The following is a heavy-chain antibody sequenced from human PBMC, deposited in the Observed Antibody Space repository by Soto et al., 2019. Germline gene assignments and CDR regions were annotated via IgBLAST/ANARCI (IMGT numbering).Heavy chain of an antibody. D-gene: IGHD6-13*01. V-gene: IGHV1-69*01. J-gene: IGHJ4*02. CDR3: AASSSVAAAGYFKS. CDR1: GDLFNNHA. Sequence: QVQLVQSGAEVKEPGSSVKVSCKATGDLFNNHAFNWVRQAPGQGLEWMGRISSLFSTTNYAQKFQGRVTIGADELTTIVYLEVSTLEPEDTAMYYCAASSSVAAAGYFKSWGQGTLVIVSP. CDR2: ISSLFSTT.